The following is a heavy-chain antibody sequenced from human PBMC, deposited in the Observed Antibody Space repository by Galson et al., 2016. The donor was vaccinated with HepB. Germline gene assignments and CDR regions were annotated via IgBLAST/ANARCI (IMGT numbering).Heavy chain of an antibody. Sequence: SLRLSCAVSGFSFNNYGKIWVRQAPGKGLEWVSGISDTGIIHYADSVKGRFTISRDTSKNHLYLQMTSLRAEDTAVYYCAKDIARSNGWSRPGRNDYWGQGTLVSVSS. V-gene: IGHV3-23*01. J-gene: IGHJ4*02. CDR2: ISDTGII. CDR3: AKDIARSNGWSRPGRNDY. D-gene: IGHD6-19*01. CDR1: GFSFNNYG.